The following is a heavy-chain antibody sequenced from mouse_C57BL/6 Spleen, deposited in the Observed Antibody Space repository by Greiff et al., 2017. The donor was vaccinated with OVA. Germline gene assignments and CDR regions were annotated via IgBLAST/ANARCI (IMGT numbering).Heavy chain of an antibody. Sequence: VQLQQPGAELVMPGASVKLSCKASGYTFTSYWMHWVKQRPGQGLEWIGEIDPSDSYTNYNQKFKGKSTLTVDKSSSTAYMQLSSLTSEDSAVYYCARRTAAFDDWGQGTTLTVSS. J-gene: IGHJ2*01. CDR1: GYTFTSYW. V-gene: IGHV1-69*01. CDR2: IDPSDSYT. CDR3: ARRTAAFDD.